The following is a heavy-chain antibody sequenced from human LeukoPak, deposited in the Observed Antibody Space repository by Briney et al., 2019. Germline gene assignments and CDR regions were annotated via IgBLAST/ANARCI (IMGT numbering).Heavy chain of an antibody. D-gene: IGHD3-16*02. Sequence: SETLSLTCTVSGGSISSSSYYWGWIRQPPGKGLEWIGSIYYSGSTYYNPSLKSRVTISVDTSKNQFSLKLSSVTAADTAVYYCAREIIVAPHFDYWGQGTLVTVSS. CDR1: GGSISSSSYY. J-gene: IGHJ4*02. CDR2: IYYSGST. CDR3: AREIIVAPHFDY. V-gene: IGHV4-39*07.